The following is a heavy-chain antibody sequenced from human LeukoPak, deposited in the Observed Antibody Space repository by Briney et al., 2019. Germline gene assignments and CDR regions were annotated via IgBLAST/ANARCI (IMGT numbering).Heavy chain of an antibody. J-gene: IGHJ6*03. D-gene: IGHD5-12*01. CDR1: GGSISSSSYY. V-gene: IGHV4-39*07. CDR2: IYYSGST. CDR3: AREGGYDNYYYYYMDV. Sequence: PSETLSLTCTVSGGSISSSSYYWGWIRQPPGKGLEWIGSIYYSGSTYYNPSLKSRVTISVDTSKNQFSLKLSSVTAADTAVYYCAREGGYDNYYYYYMDVWGKGTTVTVSS.